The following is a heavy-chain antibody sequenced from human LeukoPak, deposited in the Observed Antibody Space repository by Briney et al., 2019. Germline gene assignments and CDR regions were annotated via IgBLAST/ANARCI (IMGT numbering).Heavy chain of an antibody. CDR1: GDSISSYY. CDR2: IYYSGST. J-gene: IGHJ4*02. CDR3: ARLYCSSTSCYFDY. V-gene: IGHV4-59*12. Sequence: SETLSLTCTVSGDSISSYYWSWIRQPPGKGLEWIGSIYYSGSTYYNPSLKSRVTISVDTSKNQFSLKLSSVTAADTAVYYCARLYCSSTSCYFDYWGQGTLVTVSS. D-gene: IGHD2-2*01.